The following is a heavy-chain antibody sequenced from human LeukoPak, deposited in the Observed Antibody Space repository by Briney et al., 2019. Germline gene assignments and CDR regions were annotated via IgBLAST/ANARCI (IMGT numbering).Heavy chain of an antibody. CDR3: ASCRWNSHYFQS. CDR2: IYTGGNT. Sequence: PGGSLRLSCAASEFTFSSYYMTWVRHAPGKGLEWVSLIYTGGNTYYADSVKDRFTISRDISRNTLYLQMNSLSADDTAVYYCASCRWNSHYFQSWGQGTLVTVSS. CDR1: EFTFSSYY. D-gene: IGHD1-7*01. J-gene: IGHJ4*02. V-gene: IGHV3-66*01.